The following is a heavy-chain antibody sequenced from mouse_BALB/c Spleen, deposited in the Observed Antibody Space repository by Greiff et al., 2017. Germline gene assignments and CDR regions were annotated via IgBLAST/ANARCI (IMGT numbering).Heavy chain of an antibody. V-gene: IGHV14-1*02. Sequence: EVQLQQSGAELVRSGASVKLSCTASGFNIKDYYMHWVKQRPEQGLEWIGWIDPENGNTIYDPKFQGKASITADTSSNTAYLQLSSLTSEDTAVYYCSTVVEDFDYWGQGTTLTVSS. CDR1: GFNIKDYY. D-gene: IGHD1-1*01. CDR2: IDPENGNT. J-gene: IGHJ2*01. CDR3: STVVEDFDY.